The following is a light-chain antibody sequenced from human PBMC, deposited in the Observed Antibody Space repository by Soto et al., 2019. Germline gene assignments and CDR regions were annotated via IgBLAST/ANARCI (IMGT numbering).Light chain of an antibody. V-gene: IGLV2-23*01. J-gene: IGLJ1*01. CDR1: NSDVGTHNR. CDR2: EGT. CDR3: CSYALL. Sequence: QSALTQPASLSGSPGQSITISCTGTNSDVGTHNRVSWYQQHPGKAPKLTIYEGTKRPSGGSNRFSGSKSGNTASLTISGLQAEDEADYYCCSYALLFGTGTKGTVL.